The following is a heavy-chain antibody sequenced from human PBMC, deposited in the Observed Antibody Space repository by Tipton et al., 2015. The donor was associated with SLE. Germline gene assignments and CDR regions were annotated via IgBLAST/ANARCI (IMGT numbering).Heavy chain of an antibody. V-gene: IGHV4-34*01. D-gene: IGHD5-18*01. CDR1: GGSFTGYS. CDR3: ARRRRGYSYAPFDY. CDR2: IGHDGTP. J-gene: IGHJ4*02. Sequence: TLSLTCALSGGSFTGYSWNWIRQTPGKGLEWIGAIGHDGTPTYNPSLKSRGTFSLDPSKNQFSLRLSSVTAADTALYYCARRRRGYSYAPFDYWGQGTLVPVSS.